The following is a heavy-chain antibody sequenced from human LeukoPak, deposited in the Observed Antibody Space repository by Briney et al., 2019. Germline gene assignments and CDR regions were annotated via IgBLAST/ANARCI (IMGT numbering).Heavy chain of an antibody. J-gene: IGHJ4*02. CDR3: AREYYDFWSGYPRNSAFDY. CDR1: GGSFSDYY. CDR2: ISSSGSTI. D-gene: IGHD3-3*01. V-gene: IGHV3-11*01. Sequence: LSLTCAVYGGSFSDYYMSWIRQAPGKGLEWVSYISSSGSTIYYADSVKGRFTISRDNAKNSLYLQMNSLRAEDTAVYYCAREYYDFWSGYPRNSAFDYWGQGTLVTVSS.